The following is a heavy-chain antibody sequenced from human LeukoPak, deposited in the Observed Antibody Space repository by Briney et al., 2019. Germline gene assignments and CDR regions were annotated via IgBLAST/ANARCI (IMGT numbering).Heavy chain of an antibody. D-gene: IGHD1-1*01. J-gene: IGHJ6*03. Sequence: GASVKVSCKASGYTFTSYDINWVRQATGQGLEWMGWMNPNSGNTGYAQKFQGRVTMTRNTSISTAYMELSSLRSEDTAVYYCARLGVGRLERLGYYYMDVWGKGTTVTISS. CDR2: MNPNSGNT. V-gene: IGHV1-8*01. CDR3: ARLGVGRLERLGYYYMDV. CDR1: GYTFTSYD.